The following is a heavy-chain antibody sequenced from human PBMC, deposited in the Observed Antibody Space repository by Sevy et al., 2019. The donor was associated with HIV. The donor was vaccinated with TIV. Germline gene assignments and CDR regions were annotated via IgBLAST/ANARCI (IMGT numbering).Heavy chain of an antibody. D-gene: IGHD3-22*01. CDR2: VSGSGGST. CDR3: ANDQGESSGYYPLGAFDI. CDR1: GFTFSSYA. V-gene: IGHV3-23*01. Sequence: GGSLRLSCAASGFTFSSYAMNWVRQAPGKGLEWVSAVSGSGGSTYYADSVKGRFTISRDNSKSTLYLQMNSLRAEDTDLYYCANDQGESSGYYPLGAFDIWGQGTVVTVSS. J-gene: IGHJ3*02.